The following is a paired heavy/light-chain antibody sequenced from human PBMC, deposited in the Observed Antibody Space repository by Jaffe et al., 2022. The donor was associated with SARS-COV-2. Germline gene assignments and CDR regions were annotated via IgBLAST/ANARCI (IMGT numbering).Light chain of an antibody. V-gene: IGLV1-47*01. CDR2: KND. Sequence: QSVLTQPPSASGTPGQRVTISCSGSSSNIGSNYVYWYQQFPGTAPKLLVYKNDQRSSGVPARFSGSKSGTSASLAISGLRSEDEADYYCAAWDNSLSGAVFGGGTQVTVL. CDR3: AAWDNSLSGAV. J-gene: IGLJ7*01. CDR1: SSNIGSNY.
Heavy chain of an antibody. CDR2: IKQDGSIK. CDR3: SRDGFHSGPDLDS. V-gene: IGHV3-7*01. D-gene: IGHD2-2*03. J-gene: IGHJ4*02. CDR1: GFTFSNNW. Sequence: EVQLVESGGGLVQPGGSLRLSCTASGFTFSNNWMGWVRQAPGKGLEWVANIKQDGSIKYYVDSVKGRFTISRDNAQNSLYLQMDSLRVEDTALYYCSRDGFHSGPDLDSWGQGTLVTVSS.